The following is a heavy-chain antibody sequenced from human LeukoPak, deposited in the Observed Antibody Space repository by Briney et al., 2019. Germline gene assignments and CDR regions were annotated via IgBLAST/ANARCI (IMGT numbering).Heavy chain of an antibody. CDR1: GFTFSSYA. CDR3: AKGLRSSNYYYGMDM. V-gene: IGHV3-23*01. CDR2: INDSGGRT. D-gene: IGHD6-13*01. Sequence: GGSLRLPCAASGFTFSSYAMSWVRQAPGKGLEWVAGINDSGGRTHYADSVKGRFTISRANSNNTLYLHMNNLRADDTARYYCAKGLRSSNYYYGMDMWGQGTTVTVSS. J-gene: IGHJ6*02.